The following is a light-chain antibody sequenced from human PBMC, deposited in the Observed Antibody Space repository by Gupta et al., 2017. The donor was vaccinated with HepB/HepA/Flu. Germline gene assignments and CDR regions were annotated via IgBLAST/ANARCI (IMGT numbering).Light chain of an antibody. CDR1: QSVSSN. V-gene: IGKV3-15*01. J-gene: IGKJ2*01. Sequence: EIAMSYSPATLSVSPGERVTLSCRASQSVSSNLAWYQQKPGQAPRLLIYSASPRASGIPARFSGSGSGTEVTLTISSRQSEDFAVYYCQQYNNWPPYTFGQGTKLEIQ. CDR3: QQYNNWPPYT. CDR2: SAS.